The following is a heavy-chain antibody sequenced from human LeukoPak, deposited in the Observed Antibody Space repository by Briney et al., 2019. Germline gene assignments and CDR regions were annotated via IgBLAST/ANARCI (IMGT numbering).Heavy chain of an antibody. CDR2: IYYSGST. J-gene: IGHJ5*02. Sequence: SETLSLTCTVSGGSISSYYWSWIRQPPGKGLEWIGYIYYSGSTNYNPSLKSRVTISVDTSKNQFSLKLSSVTAADTAVYYCARGIDGSYSWFGPWGQGTLVTVSS. CDR3: ARGIDGSYSWFGP. V-gene: IGHV4-59*01. CDR1: GGSISSYY. D-gene: IGHD1-26*01.